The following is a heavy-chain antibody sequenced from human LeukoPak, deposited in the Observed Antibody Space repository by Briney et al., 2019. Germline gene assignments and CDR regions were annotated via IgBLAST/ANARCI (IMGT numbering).Heavy chain of an antibody. CDR2: IIPIFGTA. J-gene: IGHJ4*02. D-gene: IGHD5-12*01. CDR1: GGTFSSYT. CDR3: ARGYSGYGLPHY. Sequence: ASVKVSCKASGGTFSSYTISWVRQAPGQGLEWMGGIIPIFGTANYAQKFQGRVTITADESTSTAYMELSSLRSEDTAVYYCARGYSGYGLPHYWGQGTLVTVSS. V-gene: IGHV1-69*13.